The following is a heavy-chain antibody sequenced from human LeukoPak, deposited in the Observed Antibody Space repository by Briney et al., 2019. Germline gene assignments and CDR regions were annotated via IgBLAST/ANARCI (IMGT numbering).Heavy chain of an antibody. J-gene: IGHJ3*01. Sequence: PGGSLRLSCAASGFTFSSYVMTWVRQAPGKGLEWVAIVSGSGGTTDYADSVKGRFTISRDNSNNMVYLQLKSLRVEDTAVYYCAKGRGTFGAIISDAFDVWGHGTMVIVSS. CDR2: VSGSGGTT. D-gene: IGHD3-3*01. V-gene: IGHV3-23*01. CDR1: GFTFSSYV. CDR3: AKGRGTFGAIISDAFDV.